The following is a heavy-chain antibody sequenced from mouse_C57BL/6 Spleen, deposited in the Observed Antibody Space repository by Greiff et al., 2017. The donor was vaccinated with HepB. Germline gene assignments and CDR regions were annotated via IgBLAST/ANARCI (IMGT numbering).Heavy chain of an antibody. J-gene: IGHJ1*03. CDR1: GYTFTDYY. D-gene: IGHD2-5*01. CDR3: ARSSNYVPWYFDV. Sequence: EVQLQQSGPELVKPGASVKISCKASGYTFTDYYMNWVKQSPGKSLEWIGDINPNNGGTSYNQKFKGKATLTVDKSSSTAYMELRSLTSEDSAVYYCARSSNYVPWYFDVWGTGTTVTVSS. V-gene: IGHV1-26*01. CDR2: INPNNGGT.